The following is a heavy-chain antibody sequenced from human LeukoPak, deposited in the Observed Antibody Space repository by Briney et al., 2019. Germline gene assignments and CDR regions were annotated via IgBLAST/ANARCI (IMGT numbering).Heavy chain of an antibody. D-gene: IGHD1-1*01. Sequence: ASVKVSCKASGYTFTGYYVHWVRQAPGQGLEWMGWINPNSGGTNYAQKFQGRVTMTRDTSISTVYMELSSLRSDDTAVYYCAKGNWRYFDYWGQGTLVTVSS. CDR2: INPNSGGT. J-gene: IGHJ4*02. CDR1: GYTFTGYY. V-gene: IGHV1-2*02. CDR3: AKGNWRYFDY.